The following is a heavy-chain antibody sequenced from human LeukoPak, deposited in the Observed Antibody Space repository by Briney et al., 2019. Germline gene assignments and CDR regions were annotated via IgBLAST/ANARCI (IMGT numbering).Heavy chain of an antibody. D-gene: IGHD3-3*01. Sequence: PSETLSLTCTVSGGSISSSSYYWGWIRQPPGKGLEWIGYIYYSGSTNYNPSLKSRVTISVDTSKNQFSLKLSSVTAADTAVYYCARDSPYYDFWSGYYYYYMDVWGKGTTVTVSS. V-gene: IGHV4-61*01. CDR2: IYYSGST. CDR1: GGSISSSSYY. CDR3: ARDSPYYDFWSGYYYYYMDV. J-gene: IGHJ6*03.